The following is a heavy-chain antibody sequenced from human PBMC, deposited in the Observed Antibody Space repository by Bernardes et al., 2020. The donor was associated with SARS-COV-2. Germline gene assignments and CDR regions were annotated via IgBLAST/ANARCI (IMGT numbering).Heavy chain of an antibody. CDR1: GGSFSGYY. Sequence: SETLSLTCAVYGGSFSGYYWSWIRQPPGKGLEWIGEINHRGSTYYNPSLKSRVTISVDTSKNQFSLKLSSVTAADTAVYYCARGRGCGHGPVRFWGRGTLVTVTS. J-gene: IGHJ2*01. CDR2: INHRGST. V-gene: IGHV4-34*01. CDR3: ARGRGCGHGPVRF. D-gene: IGHD2-15*01.